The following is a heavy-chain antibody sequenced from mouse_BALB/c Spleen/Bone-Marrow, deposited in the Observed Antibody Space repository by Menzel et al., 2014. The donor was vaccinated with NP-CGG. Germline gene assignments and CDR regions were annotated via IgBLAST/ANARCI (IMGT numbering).Heavy chain of an antibody. Sequence: LVKTGASVKISCKASGYSFTGYYMHWVKQSHGKSLEWIGYISCYNGATRYNQKFKGKATFTVDTSSSTAHMQFNSLTSEDSAVYFCARGGTMMSTDARDDWGLGTSVTVSS. V-gene: IGHV1S34*01. CDR3: ARGGTMMSTDARDD. CDR1: GYSFTGYY. D-gene: IGHD2-3*01. J-gene: IGHJ4*01. CDR2: ISCYNGAT.